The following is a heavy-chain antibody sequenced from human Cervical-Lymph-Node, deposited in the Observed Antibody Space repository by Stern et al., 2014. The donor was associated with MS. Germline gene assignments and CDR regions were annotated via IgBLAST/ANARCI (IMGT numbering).Heavy chain of an antibody. CDR1: RFTFSDYY. Sequence: VQLVESGGGLVKPGGSLRLSCAASRFTFSDYYMNWIRQAPGKGLEWVSYISGRDGTIFYADSVRGRFTISRDNAKKSLYLQMNSLRAEDTAVYYCARAGGSKDDFWGQGTLVTVSS. CDR2: ISGRDGTI. CDR3: ARAGGSKDDF. J-gene: IGHJ4*02. D-gene: IGHD3-10*01. V-gene: IGHV3-11*01.